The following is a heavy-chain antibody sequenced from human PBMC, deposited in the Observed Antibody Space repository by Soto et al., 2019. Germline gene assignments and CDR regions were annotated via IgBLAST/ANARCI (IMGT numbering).Heavy chain of an antibody. V-gene: IGHV1-18*01. Sequence: ASLKVSCKASGYTFTSYGISWVRQAPGQGLEWMGWISAYNGNTNYAQKLQGRVTMTTDTSTSTAYMELRSLRSDDTAVYYCARVGGMITFGGVIAEDYYYYMDVWGKGTTVTVSS. CDR2: ISAYNGNT. CDR1: GYTFTSYG. D-gene: IGHD3-16*02. J-gene: IGHJ6*03. CDR3: ARVGGMITFGGVIAEDYYYYMDV.